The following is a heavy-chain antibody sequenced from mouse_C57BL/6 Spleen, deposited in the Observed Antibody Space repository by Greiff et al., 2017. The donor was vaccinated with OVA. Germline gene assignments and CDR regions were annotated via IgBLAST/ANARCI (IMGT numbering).Heavy chain of an antibody. CDR2: ISYDGSN. J-gene: IGHJ1*03. CDR1: GYSITSGYY. V-gene: IGHV3-6*01. Sequence: DVQLQESGPGLVKPSQSLSLTCSVTGYSITSGYYWNWIRQFPGNKLEWMGYISYDGSNNYNPSLKNRISITRDTSKNQFFLKLNSVTTEDTATYYCAREDYDDWYFDVWGTGTTVTVSS. CDR3: AREDYDDWYFDV. D-gene: IGHD2-4*01.